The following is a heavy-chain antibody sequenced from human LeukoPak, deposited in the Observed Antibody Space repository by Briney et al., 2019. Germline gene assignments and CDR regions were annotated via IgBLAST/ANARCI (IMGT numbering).Heavy chain of an antibody. V-gene: IGHV4-61*01. CDR3: ARNWNGVFDY. D-gene: IGHD1-1*01. CDR1: GGFVSSGSYY. J-gene: IGHJ4*02. Sequence: SETLSLTCTVSGGFVSSGSYYWSWIRQPPGKGLEWVGYIYYSGTTNYNPSLKSRVTISVDRSKNQFSLKLSSVTAADTAVYYCARNWNGVFDYWGQGTLVTVSS. CDR2: IYYSGTT.